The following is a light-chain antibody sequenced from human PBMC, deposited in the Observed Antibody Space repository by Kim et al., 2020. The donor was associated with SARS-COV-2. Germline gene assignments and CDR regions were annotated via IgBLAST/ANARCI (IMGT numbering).Light chain of an antibody. J-gene: IGKJ1*01. CDR1: ESVRSK. CDR3: EQYNIWPWT. V-gene: IGKV3-15*01. CDR2: DAS. Sequence: VSLGETATLPCRASESVRSKLAWYQQNPGQAPRLLIYDASTRATGVPARFSGSGSGTDFTLTISSVQPGDLVIYYCEQYNIWPWTFGLGTKVDIK.